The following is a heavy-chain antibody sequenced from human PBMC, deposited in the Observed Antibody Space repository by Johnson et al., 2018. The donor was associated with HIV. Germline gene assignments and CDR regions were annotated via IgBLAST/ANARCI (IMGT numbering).Heavy chain of an antibody. V-gene: IGHV3-30*19. J-gene: IGHJ3*02. CDR3: ARDKANWGPSRDVGAFDI. CDR2: ISYDGSNK. Sequence: VQLVESGGGVVQPGRSLRLSCAASGFTFSSYGMHWVRQAPGKGLEWVAVISYDGSNKYYADSVKGRFPISRDNSKNTLYLQMNSLRAEDTAGYYCARDKANWGPSRDVGAFDIWGQGTMVTVSS. CDR1: GFTFSSYG. D-gene: IGHD7-27*01.